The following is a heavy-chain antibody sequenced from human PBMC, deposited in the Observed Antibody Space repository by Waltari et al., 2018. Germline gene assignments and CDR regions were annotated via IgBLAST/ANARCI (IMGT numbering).Heavy chain of an antibody. CDR2: IKQDGSEK. Sequence: EVQLVESGGGLVQPGGYLRLSCAASGFSFSSYWMSWVRQAPGKGLEWVANIKQDGSEKYYVDSVKGRFTISRDNAKNSLYLQMNSLRAEDTAVYYCARDIGGDTAMVDYWGQGTLVTVSS. V-gene: IGHV3-7*03. CDR1: GFSFSSYW. J-gene: IGHJ4*02. CDR3: ARDIGGDTAMVDY. D-gene: IGHD5-18*01.